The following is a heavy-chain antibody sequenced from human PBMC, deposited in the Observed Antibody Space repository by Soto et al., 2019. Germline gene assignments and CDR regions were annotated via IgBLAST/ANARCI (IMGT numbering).Heavy chain of an antibody. Sequence: QVQLQQSGPGLVKPSETLSLTCSVSSGPSSSHNWGWIRQLPGRGLEWIGYVYSTGGTSYNPSLKTLVTISADTSTNQISLTLTSVTAADTAVYYCVRQGIGNLHGLVDVWGQGTTVRVSS. CDR1: SGPSSSHN. CDR3: VRQGIGNLHGLVDV. D-gene: IGHD1-1*01. J-gene: IGHJ6*02. V-gene: IGHV4-59*08. CDR2: VYSTGGT.